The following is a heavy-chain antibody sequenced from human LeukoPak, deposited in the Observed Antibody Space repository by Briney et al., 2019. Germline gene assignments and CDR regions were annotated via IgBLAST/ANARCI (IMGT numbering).Heavy chain of an antibody. CDR1: GYTFTGYY. CDR2: INPNSGGT. Sequence: ASVKVSCKASGYTFTGYYMHGVRQAPGQGLEWMGWINPNSGGTNYAQKFQGRVTMTRDTFISTAYMELSRLRSDDTAVYYCARGASGVYTVTTSWFDPWGQGTLVTVSS. D-gene: IGHD4-17*01. CDR3: ARGASGVYTVTTSWFDP. V-gene: IGHV1-2*02. J-gene: IGHJ5*02.